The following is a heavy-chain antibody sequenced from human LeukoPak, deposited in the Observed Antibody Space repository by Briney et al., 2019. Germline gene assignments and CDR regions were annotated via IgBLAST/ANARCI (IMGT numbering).Heavy chain of an antibody. Sequence: GGSLRLSCAASGFTFSSYWMSWVRQAPGKGLEWVANIKQDGGEKYYVDSVKGRFTISRDDAKNSLYLQMNSLRAEDTAVYYCARGGRWELLYYYYMDVWGKGTTVTVSS. CDR3: ARGGRWELLYYYYMDV. D-gene: IGHD1-26*01. CDR1: GFTFSSYW. J-gene: IGHJ6*03. CDR2: IKQDGGEK. V-gene: IGHV3-7*01.